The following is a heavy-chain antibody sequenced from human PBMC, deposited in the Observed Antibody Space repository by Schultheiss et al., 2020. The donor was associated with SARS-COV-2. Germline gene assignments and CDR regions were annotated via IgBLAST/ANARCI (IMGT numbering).Heavy chain of an antibody. CDR2: IYYSGST. CDR1: GFTVSSNY. D-gene: IGHD3-10*01. J-gene: IGHJ3*01. CDR3: ARDVARAGYYYGSGSP. Sequence: GSLRLSCAASGFTVSSNYMSWIRQPPGKGLEWIGYIYYSGSTNYNPSLKSRVTISVDTSKNQFSLKLSSVTAADTAVYYCARDVARAGYYYGSGSPWGQGTMVTVSS. V-gene: IGHV4-59*02.